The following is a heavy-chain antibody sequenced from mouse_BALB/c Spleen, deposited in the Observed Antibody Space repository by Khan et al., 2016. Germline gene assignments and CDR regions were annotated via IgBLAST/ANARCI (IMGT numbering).Heavy chain of an antibody. D-gene: IGHD2-1*01. CDR1: GFTFSGFW. V-gene: IGHV11-2*02. J-gene: IGHJ1*01. Sequence: EVQLVETGGGLVQPGGSRGLSCEGSGFTFSGFWMSWVRQTPGKTLEWIADINSDGSAINYAPSIKDRFTIFRDNDKSTLYLQMSNVRSEDTATYFCMRYGNYWYFDVWGAGTTVTVSS. CDR2: INSDGSAI. CDR3: MRYGNYWYFDV.